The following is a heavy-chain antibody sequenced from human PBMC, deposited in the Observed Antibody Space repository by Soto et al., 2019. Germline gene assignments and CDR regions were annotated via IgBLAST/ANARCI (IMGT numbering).Heavy chain of an antibody. CDR2: ISYDGSNK. CDR1: GFTFSSYG. J-gene: IGHJ6*02. D-gene: IGHD3-9*01. CDR3: AKDLTSYGYYGMDV. Sequence: GGSLRLSCAASGFTFSSYGMHWVRQAPGKGLEWVAVISYDGSNKYYADSVKGRFTISSDNSKNTLYLQMNSLRAEDTAVYYCAKDLTSYGYYGMDVWGQGTTVTVSS. V-gene: IGHV3-30*18.